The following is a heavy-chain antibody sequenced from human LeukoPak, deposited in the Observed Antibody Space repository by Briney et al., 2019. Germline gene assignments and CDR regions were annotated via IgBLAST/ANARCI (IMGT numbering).Heavy chain of an antibody. J-gene: IGHJ4*02. CDR3: AKSSVATTFRDYYFDY. Sequence: PGGSLRLSCTASGFTFGDYAMSWVRQAPGMGLEWVSATSGSGGGTYYADSVKGRFTISRDNSKNTLYLQMNSLRAEDTAVYYCAKSSVATTFRDYYFDYWGQGTLVTVSS. D-gene: IGHD5-12*01. CDR2: TSGSGGGT. V-gene: IGHV3-23*01. CDR1: GFTFGDYA.